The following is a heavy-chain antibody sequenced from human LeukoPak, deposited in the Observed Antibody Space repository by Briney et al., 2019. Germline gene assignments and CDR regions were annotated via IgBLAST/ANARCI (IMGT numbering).Heavy chain of an antibody. V-gene: IGHV3-33*01. Sequence: SGGSLRLSCAVSGFTFSHHGMHWVRQAPGKGLEWVAVIWHDGSKQFYADSVKGRFTISRDQSKSTLYLQMNSLRAEDTAVYYCARDSDWEQLLDRWGQGTLVTVSS. D-gene: IGHD1/OR15-1a*01. CDR2: IWHDGSKQ. CDR3: ARDSDWEQLLDR. CDR1: GFTFSHHG. J-gene: IGHJ5*02.